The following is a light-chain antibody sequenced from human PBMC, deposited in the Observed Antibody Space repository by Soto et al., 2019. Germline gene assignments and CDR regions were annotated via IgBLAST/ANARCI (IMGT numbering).Light chain of an antibody. CDR2: GAS. CDR3: QQYNNWPPAGT. Sequence: EVGMTQSPATLSVSPGERATLSCRASQSVSSNLAWYQQKPGQAPRLLIYGASTRATGIPARFSGSGSGTEFTLTISSLQSEDFAVYYCQQYNNWPPAGTFGQGTKVDIK. J-gene: IGKJ1*01. V-gene: IGKV3-15*01. CDR1: QSVSSN.